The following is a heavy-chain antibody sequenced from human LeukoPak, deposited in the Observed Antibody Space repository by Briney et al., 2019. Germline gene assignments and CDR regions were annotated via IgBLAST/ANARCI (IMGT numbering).Heavy chain of an antibody. Sequence: SEALSLTCTVSGASISSYYWSWIRQPPGKGLEWIAFMYYSGSTNYNPSLKSRVTISVDTSKNQFSLKLSSVTAADTAVYYCARRSISGNSWDYFDYWGQGTLVTVSS. D-gene: IGHD4-23*01. CDR1: GASISSYY. CDR2: MYYSGST. V-gene: IGHV4-59*08. CDR3: ARRSISGNSWDYFDY. J-gene: IGHJ4*02.